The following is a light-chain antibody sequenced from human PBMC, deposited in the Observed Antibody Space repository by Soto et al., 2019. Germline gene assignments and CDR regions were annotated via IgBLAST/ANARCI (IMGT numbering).Light chain of an antibody. J-gene: IGKJ2*01. CDR3: QQHGNSAYT. CDR1: QSVTNNN. V-gene: IGKV3-20*01. CDR2: AAS. Sequence: EIVLTQSPGTLSLSPGERVTLSCRASQSVTNNNLAWFQQKPGQAPRLLIHAASTRAVGIPNRFSGSGSGTVFTLAISRLEPEDFAVYYCQQHGNSAYTFCQGTKLDMK.